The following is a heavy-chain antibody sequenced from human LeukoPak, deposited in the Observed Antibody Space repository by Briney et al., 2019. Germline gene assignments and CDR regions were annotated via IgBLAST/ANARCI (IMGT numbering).Heavy chain of an antibody. CDR1: GFTFSSYE. V-gene: IGHV3-48*03. CDR2: ISSSGSTI. D-gene: IGHD4-23*01. Sequence: GGSLRLSCAASGFTFSSYEMNWVRQAPGKGLEWVSYISSSGSTIYYADSVKGRFTISRDNAKNSLYLQMNSLRAEDTAVYYCARGTRYGGNPVHFDYWGQGTLVTVSS. CDR3: ARGTRYGGNPVHFDY. J-gene: IGHJ4*02.